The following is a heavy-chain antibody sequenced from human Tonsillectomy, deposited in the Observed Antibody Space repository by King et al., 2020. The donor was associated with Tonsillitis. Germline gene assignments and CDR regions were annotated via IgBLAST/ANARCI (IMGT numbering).Heavy chain of an antibody. V-gene: IGHV4-39*02. CDR3: ARLDRVETYSAYGVGA. CDR2: IYNSGST. Sequence: QLQESGPGLVKPSETLSLTCTVSGGSISSSTYYWGWIRQPPGKGLEWIGRIYNSGSTYYNPSLKSRVTISVDTSKNHFSLKLSSVTAADTAVYYCARLDRVETYSAYGVGAWGQGTTVSVSS. D-gene: IGHD5-18*01. J-gene: IGHJ6*02. CDR1: GGSISSSTYY.